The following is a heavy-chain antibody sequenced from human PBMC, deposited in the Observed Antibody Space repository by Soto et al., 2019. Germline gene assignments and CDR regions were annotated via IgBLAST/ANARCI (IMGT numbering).Heavy chain of an antibody. V-gene: IGHV3-13*01. CDR3: ARGGQPGSYYYYGMDV. J-gene: IGHJ6*02. D-gene: IGHD3-16*01. Sequence: GGSLRLSCAASGFTFSSYDMHWVRQATGKGLEWVSAIGTAGDTYYPGSVKGRFTISRENAKNSLYLQMNSLRAGDTAVYYCARGGQPGSYYYYGMDVWGQGTTVTVSS. CDR1: GFTFSSYD. CDR2: IGTAGDT.